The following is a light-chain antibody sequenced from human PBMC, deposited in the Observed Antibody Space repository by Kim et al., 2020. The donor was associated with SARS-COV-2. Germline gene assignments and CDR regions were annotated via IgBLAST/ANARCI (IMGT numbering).Light chain of an antibody. CDR1: QRLLHSNGYNH. J-gene: IGKJ2*01. CDR2: LGS. Sequence: DIVMTQSPLSLPVTHGERDSISCRSSQRLLHSNGYNHLDWYLQNPGQTPHPLIYLGSNRASGGPDRFSGSGSGTDFTLKISRVEAESVRVNYCTTAIQTPAYTFGQGTKLE. CDR3: TTAIQTPAYT. V-gene: IGKV2-28*01.